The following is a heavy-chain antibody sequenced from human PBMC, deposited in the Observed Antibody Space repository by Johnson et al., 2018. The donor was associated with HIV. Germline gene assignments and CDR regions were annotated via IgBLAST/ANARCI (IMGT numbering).Heavy chain of an antibody. CDR3: ARDSPWELTAFDI. Sequence: VQLVESGGGVVQPGGSLRLSCAASGFTFSSYAMSWVRQAPGKGLEWVSGISGSGGSTYCADSVKGRFIISRDNSKNTLYLQMNSLRAEDTAVYYCARDSPWELTAFDIWGQGTMVTVSS. V-gene: IGHV3-23*04. J-gene: IGHJ3*02. D-gene: IGHD1-26*01. CDR2: ISGSGGST. CDR1: GFTFSSYA.